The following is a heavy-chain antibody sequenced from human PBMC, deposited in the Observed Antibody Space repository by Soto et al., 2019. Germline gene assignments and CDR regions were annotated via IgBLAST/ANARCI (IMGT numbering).Heavy chain of an antibody. CDR3: ARDRVLYGAPRGDAFDI. Sequence: QVQLVESGGGVVQPGRSLRLSCAASGFTFSSYGMHWVRQAPGKGLEWVAVIWYDGSNKYYADSVKGRFTISRDNSKNTLYLQMNSLRAEDTAVYYCARDRVLYGAPRGDAFDIWGQGTMVTVSS. V-gene: IGHV3-33*01. CDR2: IWYDGSNK. D-gene: IGHD4-17*01. J-gene: IGHJ3*02. CDR1: GFTFSSYG.